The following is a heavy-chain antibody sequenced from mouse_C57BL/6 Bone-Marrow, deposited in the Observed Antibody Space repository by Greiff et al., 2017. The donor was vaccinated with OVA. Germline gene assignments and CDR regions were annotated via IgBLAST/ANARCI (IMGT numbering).Heavy chain of an antibody. J-gene: IGHJ4*01. D-gene: IGHD2-5*01. Sequence: QVQLQQPGAELVMPGASVKLSCKASGYTFTSYWMHWVKQRPGQGLEWIGAIDPSDSYTNYNQKFKGKSTLTVDKSSSTAYMQLSSLTSEDSAVYYCARGSYYSNSYAMDYWGQGTSVTVSS. CDR2: IDPSDSYT. V-gene: IGHV1-69*01. CDR1: GYTFTSYW. CDR3: ARGSYYSNSYAMDY.